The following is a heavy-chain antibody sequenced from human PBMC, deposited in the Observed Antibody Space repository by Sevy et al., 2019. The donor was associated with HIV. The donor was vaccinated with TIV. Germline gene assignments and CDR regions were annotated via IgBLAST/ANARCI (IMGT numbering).Heavy chain of an antibody. Sequence: SETLSLTCAVYGGSFSGYYWNWIRQPPGKGLEWIGEINHSGSTNYNPSLKSRVTISVDTSKNHFSLKLSSMTAADTAVYYCARGTSPYTGSYSDYWNQGTLVTVSS. CDR1: GGSFSGYY. V-gene: IGHV4-34*01. J-gene: IGHJ4*02. CDR2: INHSGST. D-gene: IGHD3-16*01. CDR3: ARGTSPYTGSYSDY.